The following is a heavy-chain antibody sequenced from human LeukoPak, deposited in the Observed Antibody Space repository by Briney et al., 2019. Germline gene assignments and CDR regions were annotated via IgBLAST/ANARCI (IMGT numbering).Heavy chain of an antibody. CDR3: AGGSGYLITS. D-gene: IGHD3-16*01. CDR1: GFTFRSYW. J-gene: IGHJ5*02. CDR2: IKQDGSEK. Sequence: GGSLRLSCAASGFTFRSYWMNWVRQAPGKGLEWLAIIKQDGSEKHYKGSVEGRFTISRDNAKNSLHLQMNSLRAEVTAVYYCAGGSGYLITSWGQGTLVTVSS. V-gene: IGHV3-7*01.